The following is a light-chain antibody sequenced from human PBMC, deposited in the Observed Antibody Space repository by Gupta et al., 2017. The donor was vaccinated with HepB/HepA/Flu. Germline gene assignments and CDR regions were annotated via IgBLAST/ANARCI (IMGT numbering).Light chain of an antibody. V-gene: IGKV1-5*03. Sequence: DIQMTQSPSTLFASVGGRVTNTCRASRSISSWLAWYQQKPGKAPKLLMYKASSLESEVPSRFSGSGSGTEFTLTISSLQPDDFASYYCQQYNSSPFTFGPGTKVDIK. CDR2: KAS. CDR1: RSISSW. J-gene: IGKJ3*01. CDR3: QQYNSSPFT.